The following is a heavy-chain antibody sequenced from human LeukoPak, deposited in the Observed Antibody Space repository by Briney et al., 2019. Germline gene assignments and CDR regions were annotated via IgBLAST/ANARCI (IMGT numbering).Heavy chain of an antibody. CDR3: ARDGGLHTNFDY. D-gene: IGHD2-15*01. CDR1: GFSFRNYW. J-gene: IGHJ4*02. CDR2: TKPDGSAE. V-gene: IGHV3-7*01. Sequence: PGGSLRLSCAASGFSFRNYWMGWVCQAPGKGLEWVANTKPDGSAEYYADSVRGRFTASRDNANNLLYLQMNRLRAEDTAVYYCARDGGLHTNFDYWGQGTLLTVSS.